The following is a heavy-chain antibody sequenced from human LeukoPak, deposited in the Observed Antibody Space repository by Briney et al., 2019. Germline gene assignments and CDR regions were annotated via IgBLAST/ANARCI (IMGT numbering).Heavy chain of an antibody. V-gene: IGHV3-73*01. D-gene: IGHD3-3*01. Sequence: GGSLKLSCEASGFTFSGSAMHWVRQASGKELEWVGRISSKANSYATEYGASVKGRFTISRDDSKNTAYLQMNSLKTEDTAVYYCTYAFWSGTHYYHFMDVWGKGTTVTVSS. CDR3: TYAFWSGTHYYHFMDV. CDR2: ISSKANSYAT. CDR1: GFTFSGSA. J-gene: IGHJ6*03.